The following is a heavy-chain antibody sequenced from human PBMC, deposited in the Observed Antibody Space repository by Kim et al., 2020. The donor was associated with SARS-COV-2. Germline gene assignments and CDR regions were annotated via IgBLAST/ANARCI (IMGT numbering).Heavy chain of an antibody. CDR1: GFTFSSYG. V-gene: IGHV3-30*18. Sequence: GGSLRLSCAASGFTFSSYGMHWVRQAPGKGLEWVAVISYDGSNKYYADSVKGRFTISRDNSKNTLYLQMNSLRAEDTAVYYCAKDTYYYDSSGTDYWGQGTLVTVSS. CDR2: ISYDGSNK. D-gene: IGHD3-22*01. CDR3: AKDTYYYDSSGTDY. J-gene: IGHJ4*02.